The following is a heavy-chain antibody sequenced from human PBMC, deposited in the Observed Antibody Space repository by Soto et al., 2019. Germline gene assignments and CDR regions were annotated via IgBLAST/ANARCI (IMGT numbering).Heavy chain of an antibody. V-gene: IGHV4-34*01. D-gene: IGHD3-3*01. CDR3: ARGLGYYDFWSGPAPYGMDV. CDR1: GGSFSGYY. J-gene: IGHJ6*02. CDR2: INHSGST. Sequence: QVQLQQWGAGLLKPSETLSLTCAVYGGSFSGYYWSWIRQAPGKGLEWIGEINHSGSTNYNPSLKSRVTISVDTSKNQFSLKLSSVTASDTAVYYCARGLGYYDFWSGPAPYGMDVWGQGTTVTVSS.